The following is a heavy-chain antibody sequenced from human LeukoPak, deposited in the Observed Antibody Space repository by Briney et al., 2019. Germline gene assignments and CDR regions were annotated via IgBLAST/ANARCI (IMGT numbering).Heavy chain of an antibody. D-gene: IGHD3-10*01. J-gene: IGHJ4*02. Sequence: SETLSLTCTVPGGSISSSSYYWGWIRQPPGKGLEWIGSIYYSGSTYYNPSLKSRVTISVDTSKNQFSLKLSSVTAADTAVYYCARPGGFGELFVFDYWGQGTLVTVSS. CDR2: IYYSGST. V-gene: IGHV4-39*01. CDR1: GGSISSSSYY. CDR3: ARPGGFGELFVFDY.